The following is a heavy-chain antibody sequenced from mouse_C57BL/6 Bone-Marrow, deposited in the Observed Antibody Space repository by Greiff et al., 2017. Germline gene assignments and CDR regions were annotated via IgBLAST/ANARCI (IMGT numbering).Heavy chain of an antibody. Sequence: QVQLKESGAELVKPGASVKLSCKASGYTFTSYWMHWVKQRPGQGLEWIGMIHPNSGSTNYNEKFKSKATLTVDKSSSTAYMQLSSLTSEDSAVYYCARRNYFDYWGQGTTLTVSS. CDR1: GYTFTSYW. V-gene: IGHV1-64*01. CDR2: IHPNSGST. J-gene: IGHJ2*01. CDR3: ARRNYFDY.